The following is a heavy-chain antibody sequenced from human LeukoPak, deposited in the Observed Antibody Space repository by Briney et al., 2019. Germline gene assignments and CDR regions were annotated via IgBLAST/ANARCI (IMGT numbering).Heavy chain of an antibody. CDR3: ARGRSRSGYNYDY. CDR2: IYYSGST. J-gene: IGHJ4*02. D-gene: IGHD5-24*01. Sequence: SETLSLTCTVSGGSISTYYWSWLRQPPGKGLEWIGYIYYSGSTNYTPSLKSRVTISVDTSKNQFSLKLSSVTAADAAVYYCARGRSRSGYNYDYWGQGTLVTVSS. CDR1: GGSISTYY. V-gene: IGHV4-59*01.